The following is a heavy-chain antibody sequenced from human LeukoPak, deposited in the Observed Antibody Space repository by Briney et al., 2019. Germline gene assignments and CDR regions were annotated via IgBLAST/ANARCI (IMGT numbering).Heavy chain of an antibody. V-gene: IGHV4-30-4*01. CDR1: GGAISSGDYF. Sequence: SETLSLTCTVSGGAISSGDYFWSWIRQPPGKALEWIAYTYHRGSPFYKSSLKGRVTTSVDTSKNQFSLKLSSMTAADTAVYYLAPLGFTRANRYAPSHLDCWGQGILVTVSS. J-gene: IGHJ4*02. D-gene: IGHD3-16*01. CDR2: TYHRGSP. CDR3: APLGFTRANRYAPSHLDC.